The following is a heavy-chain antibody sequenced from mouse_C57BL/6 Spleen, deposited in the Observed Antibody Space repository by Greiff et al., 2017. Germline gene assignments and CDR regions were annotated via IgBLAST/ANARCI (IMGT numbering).Heavy chain of an antibody. CDR2: IDPEDGDT. J-gene: IGHJ1*03. CDR1: GFNINDYY. CDR3: ARVGDYDDWYFDV. V-gene: IGHV14-2*01. Sequence: EVQLQQSGAELVKPGASVKLSCTASGFNINDYYMHWVKQRTEQGLEWIGRIDPEDGDTKYAPKFPGKATITAYTSSNTAYLQLSSLTSEDTAVYDCARVGDYDDWYFDVWGTGTTVTVSS. D-gene: IGHD2-4*01.